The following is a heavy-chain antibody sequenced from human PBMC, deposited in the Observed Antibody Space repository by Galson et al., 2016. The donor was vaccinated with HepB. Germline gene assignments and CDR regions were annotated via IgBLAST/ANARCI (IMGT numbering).Heavy chain of an antibody. CDR3: AREPDFWSGYRWFDP. J-gene: IGHJ5*02. Sequence: SETLSLTCTVSGGSVSSGRYYWSWIRQPPGKGLEWIGYIYYSGSTNYNPSLKSRVNISEDTSKNQLSLKLTSVTAADTAVYYCAREPDFWSGYRWFDPWGQGTLVTVSS. D-gene: IGHD3-3*01. CDR1: GGSVSSGRYY. V-gene: IGHV4-61*01. CDR2: IYYSGST.